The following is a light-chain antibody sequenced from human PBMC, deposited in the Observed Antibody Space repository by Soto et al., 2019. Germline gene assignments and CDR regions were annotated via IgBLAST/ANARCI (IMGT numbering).Light chain of an antibody. Sequence: EIVLTQSPGTLSLSPGERATLSCRASQSVSSSYLAWYQQKPGQAPRLLIYGASSRATGIPDRFSGSGSGTDFTLTISRLEPEDFAVYYCQQYCSSPLIFGGGTKVEIK. CDR2: GAS. V-gene: IGKV3-20*01. CDR1: QSVSSSY. CDR3: QQYCSSPLI. J-gene: IGKJ4*01.